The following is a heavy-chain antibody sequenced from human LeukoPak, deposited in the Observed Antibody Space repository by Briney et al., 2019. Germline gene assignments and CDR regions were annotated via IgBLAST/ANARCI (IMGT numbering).Heavy chain of an antibody. D-gene: IGHD6-13*01. CDR2: IIPILGIA. V-gene: IGHV1-69*10. J-gene: IGHJ5*02. Sequence: SVKVSCKASGYTFTSYGISWVRQAPGQGLEWMGWIIPILGIANYAQKFQGRVTITADKSTSTAYMELSSLRSEDTAVYYCARAVWAAAGTFDPWGQGTLVTVSS. CDR1: GYTFTSYG. CDR3: ARAVWAAAGTFDP.